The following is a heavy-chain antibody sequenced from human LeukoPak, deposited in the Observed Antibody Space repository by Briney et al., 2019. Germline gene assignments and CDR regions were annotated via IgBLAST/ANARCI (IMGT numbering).Heavy chain of an antibody. CDR3: ASTWGYRYGQLDY. CDR2: IYYSGST. CDR1: GGSISSYY. V-gene: IGHV4-59*01. D-gene: IGHD5-18*01. Sequence: SEILSLTCTVSGGSISSYYWSWIRQPPGKGLEWIGYIYYSGSTNYNPSLKSRVTISVDTSKNQFSLKLSSVTAADTAVYYCASTWGYRYGQLDYWGQGTLVTASS. J-gene: IGHJ4*02.